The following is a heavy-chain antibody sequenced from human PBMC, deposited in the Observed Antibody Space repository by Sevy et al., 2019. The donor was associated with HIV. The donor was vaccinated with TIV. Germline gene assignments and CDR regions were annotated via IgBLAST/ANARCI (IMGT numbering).Heavy chain of an antibody. CDR2: IYYSGST. D-gene: IGHD3-3*01. CDR1: GGFISSSIYY. J-gene: IGHJ5*02. CDR3: ATHYDFWSGYQNNWFDP. Sequence: SETLSLTCTVSGGFISSSIYYWAWIRQPPGKGLEWIGSIYYSGSTYYNPSLKSRVAVSVDTSKKQFLLKLTSVTAADTAVDYCATHYDFWSGYQNNWFDPWGQGTLVTVSS. V-gene: IGHV4-39*01.